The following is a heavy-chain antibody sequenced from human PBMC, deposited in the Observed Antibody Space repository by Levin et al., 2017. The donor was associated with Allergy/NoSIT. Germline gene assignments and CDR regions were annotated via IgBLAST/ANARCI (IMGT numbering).Heavy chain of an antibody. Sequence: GASVKVSCKASGGTFSSYAISWVRQAPGQGLEWMGGIIPIFGTANYAQKFQGRVTITADESTSTAYMELSSLRSEDTAVYYCARDWNYPESGYYYGMDVWGQGTTVTVSS. J-gene: IGHJ6*02. CDR3: ARDWNYPESGYYYGMDV. CDR2: IIPIFGTA. CDR1: GGTFSSYA. D-gene: IGHD1-7*01. V-gene: IGHV1-69*13.